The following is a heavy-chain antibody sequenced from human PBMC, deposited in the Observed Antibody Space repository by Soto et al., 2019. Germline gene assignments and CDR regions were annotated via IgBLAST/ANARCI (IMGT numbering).Heavy chain of an antibody. CDR1: GVAFSGYC. CDR2: ISYDGSNK. J-gene: IGHJ3*02. Sequence: GGPLRHSCAASGVAFSGYCMHRVRQAPGKGLEWVAVISYDGSNKYYADSVKGRFTISRDNSKNTLYLQMNSLRAEDTAVYYCARDPGDGYNSAFDIWGQGTMVTVS. CDR3: ARDPGDGYNSAFDI. D-gene: IGHD5-12*01. V-gene: IGHV3-30*03.